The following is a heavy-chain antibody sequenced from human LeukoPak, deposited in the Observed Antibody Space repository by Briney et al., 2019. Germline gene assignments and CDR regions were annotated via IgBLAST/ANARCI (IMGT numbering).Heavy chain of an antibody. CDR1: GDSISSTNYY. CDR3: VRGVLWFGEAYMDV. V-gene: IGHV4-39*01. D-gene: IGHD3-10*01. J-gene: IGHJ6*03. CDR2: IYYSGST. Sequence: PSETLSLTCTVSGDSISSTNYYWGWIRQPPGKGLEWIGSIYYSGSTYYNPSLESRVTISVDTSKNQFSLKLSSVTAADTAVYYCVRGVLWFGEAYMDVWGKGTTVTVSS.